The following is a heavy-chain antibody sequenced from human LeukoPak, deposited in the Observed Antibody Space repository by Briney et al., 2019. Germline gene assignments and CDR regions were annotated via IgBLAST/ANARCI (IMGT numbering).Heavy chain of an antibody. CDR3: ARDPAVAGDYLEY. Sequence: GGSLRLSCVASGWIHWVRQAPGKGLEWVSYISSSGSTTYYADSVKGRFTISRDIAKNSLYLQMNGLRAEDTAVYYCARDPAVAGDYLEYWGQGTLVTVSS. D-gene: IGHD6-19*01. CDR2: ISSSGSTT. V-gene: IGHV3-48*03. J-gene: IGHJ4*02. CDR1: GW.